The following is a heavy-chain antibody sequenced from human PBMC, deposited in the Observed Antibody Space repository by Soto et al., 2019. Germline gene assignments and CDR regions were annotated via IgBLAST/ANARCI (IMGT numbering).Heavy chain of an antibody. V-gene: IGHV3-23*01. Sequence: GGSLRLSCAASGFTFSRYAMSWVRQAPGKGLEWVSAISGSGGSTYYADSVKGRFTISRDNPKNTLYLQMNSLRAEDTAVYYCANGIPENYDYVWGSYRYTGGYWGQGTLVTVSS. J-gene: IGHJ4*02. CDR1: GFTFSRYA. CDR3: ANGIPENYDYVWGSYRYTGGY. CDR2: ISGSGGST. D-gene: IGHD3-16*02.